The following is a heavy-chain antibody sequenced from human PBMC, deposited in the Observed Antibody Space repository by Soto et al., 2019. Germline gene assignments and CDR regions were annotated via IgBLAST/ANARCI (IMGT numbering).Heavy chain of an antibody. D-gene: IGHD1-26*01. CDR2: ISVYNGNT. V-gene: IGHV1-18*01. Sequence: QVQLVQSGAEVKKPGASVKVSFKASGYTFTSYGIRWVRQAPGQGLEWMGRISVYNGNTHYAQKLQGRVTMTTDTSTSTAYLELRSLRSDGTAVYYWSRGLGALGRWFDTWGQGTLATVSS. CDR3: SRGLGALGRWFDT. CDR1: GYTFTSYG. J-gene: IGHJ5*02.